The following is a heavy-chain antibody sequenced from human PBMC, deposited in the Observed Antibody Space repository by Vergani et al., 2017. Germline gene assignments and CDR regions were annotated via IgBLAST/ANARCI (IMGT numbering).Heavy chain of an antibody. Sequence: QVQLQQWGAGLLKPSETLSLTCAVYGGSFSGYYWSWVRQRPGMGLDWIGYIYYSWTTYYNPSLESRLTISLDTSENHLSLKLTSVTAADTAVYYCARQKDYYMDVWGKGATVTVS. CDR1: GGSFSGYY. J-gene: IGHJ6*03. CDR2: IYYSWTT. V-gene: IGHV4-34*01. CDR3: ARQKDYYMDV.